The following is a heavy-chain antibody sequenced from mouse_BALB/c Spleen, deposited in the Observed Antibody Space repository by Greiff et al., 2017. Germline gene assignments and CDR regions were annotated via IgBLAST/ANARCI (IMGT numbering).Heavy chain of an antibody. V-gene: IGHV1-26*01. J-gene: IGHJ2*01. CDR2: INPYNGGT. Sequence: QQSHGKNLEWIGLINPYNGGTSYNQKFKGKATLTVDKSSSTAYMELLSLTSEDSAVYYCARRGLGSSYHYFDYWGQGTTLTVSS. CDR3: ARRGLGSSYHYFDY. D-gene: IGHD1-1*01.